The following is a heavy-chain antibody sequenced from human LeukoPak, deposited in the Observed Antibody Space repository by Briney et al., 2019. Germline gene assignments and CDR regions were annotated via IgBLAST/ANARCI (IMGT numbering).Heavy chain of an antibody. D-gene: IGHD3-22*01. CDR2: ISSSSSYI. CDR3: ARDSEYYDKSHIDY. CDR1: GFTFSSYS. J-gene: IGHJ4*02. V-gene: IGHV3-21*01. Sequence: PGGSLRLSCAASGFTFSSYSMNWVRQAPGKGLEWVSSISSSSSYIYYADSVKGRFTISRDNAKNSLYLQMNSLRAEDTAVYYCARDSEYYDKSHIDYWGQGTLVTVSS.